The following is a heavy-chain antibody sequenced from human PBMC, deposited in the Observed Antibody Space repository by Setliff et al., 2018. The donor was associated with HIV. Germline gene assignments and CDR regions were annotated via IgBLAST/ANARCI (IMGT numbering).Heavy chain of an antibody. J-gene: IGHJ3*01. CDR3: ARDHGIAASVHDAFDL. CDR1: GYTFTNHA. V-gene: IGHV1-69*06. Sequence: SVKVSCKASGYTFTNHAISWVRQAPGQGPEWMGRIIPMFGTANYAQKFQGRVTITADKSTSTAYMELSSLRSEDTAVYYCARDHGIAASVHDAFDLWGQGTMVTVSS. D-gene: IGHD6-13*01. CDR2: IIPMFGTA.